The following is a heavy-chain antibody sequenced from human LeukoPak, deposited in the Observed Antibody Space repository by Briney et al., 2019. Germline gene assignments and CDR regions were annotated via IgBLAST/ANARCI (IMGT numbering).Heavy chain of an antibody. J-gene: IGHJ4*02. V-gene: IGHV4-59*01. CDR1: GGSISSYY. Sequence: SETLSLTCTVSGGSISSYYWSWIRQPPGKGLEWIGYIYYSGSTNYNPSLKSRVTISVDTSKNQFSLKLSSVTAADTAVYYCARVGGKGRQLLGSFDYWGQGTLVTVSS. CDR2: IYYSGST. D-gene: IGHD2-2*01. CDR3: ARVGGKGRQLLGSFDY.